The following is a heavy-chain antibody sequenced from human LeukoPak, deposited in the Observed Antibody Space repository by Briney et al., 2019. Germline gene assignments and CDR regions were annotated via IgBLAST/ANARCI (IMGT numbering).Heavy chain of an antibody. D-gene: IGHD3-9*01. CDR3: VKDHGWLLYS. CDR2: ISGSGGST. Sequence: GGSLRLSCEASGFTFNTYGMSWVRQAPGKGLEWVSSISGSGGSTNSADSVKGRFTISRDNSKNTLYLQMNSLRADDTAVYYCVKDHGWLLYSWGQGTLVTVSS. J-gene: IGHJ4*02. CDR1: GFTFNTYG. V-gene: IGHV3-23*01.